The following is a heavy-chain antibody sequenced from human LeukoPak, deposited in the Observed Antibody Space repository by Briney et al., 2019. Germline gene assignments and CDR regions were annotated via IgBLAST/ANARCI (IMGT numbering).Heavy chain of an antibody. CDR3: ARDTTVTRSGYYYYYMDV. CDR2: IYTSGST. V-gene: IGHV4-4*07. Sequence: SETLSLTCTVSGGSISSYYWSWIWQPAGKGLEWIGRIYTSGSTNYNPSLKSRVTMSVDTSKNQFSLKLSSVTAADTAVYYCARDTTVTRSGYYYYYMDVWGKGTTVTISS. D-gene: IGHD4-17*01. CDR1: GGSISSYY. J-gene: IGHJ6*03.